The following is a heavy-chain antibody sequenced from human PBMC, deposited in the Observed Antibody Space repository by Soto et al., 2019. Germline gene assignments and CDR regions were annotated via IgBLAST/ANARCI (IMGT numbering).Heavy chain of an antibody. CDR1: GFAFSNHG. CDR3: VSGLAYGDYIPDF. V-gene: IGHV3-33*01. CDR2: IRNDGSKK. Sequence: QVQLVESGGGVVQPGSSLRLSCAASGFAFSNHGMHWVRQAPGTGLEWVAVIRNDGSKKYYADSVKGRFTISRDNSKNTRYLQMNSLRAEETAVNSCVSGLAYGDYIPDFWGQGTLVTVSS. D-gene: IGHD4-17*01. J-gene: IGHJ4*02.